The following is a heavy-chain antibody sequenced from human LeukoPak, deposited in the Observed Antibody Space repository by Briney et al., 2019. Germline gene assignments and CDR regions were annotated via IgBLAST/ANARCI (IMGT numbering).Heavy chain of an antibody. V-gene: IGHV3-21*01. CDR1: GFTFSSYS. J-gene: IGHJ4*02. CDR3: ARYRELRVLDFDY. Sequence: GGSLLLSCAASGFTFSSYSMNWGRQAPGKGLEWISSISSSSSYIYYADSVKGRFTISRDNAKNSLYLQMNSLRAEDTAVYYCARYRELRVLDFDYWGQGTLVTVSS. D-gene: IGHD1-26*01. CDR2: ISSSSSYI.